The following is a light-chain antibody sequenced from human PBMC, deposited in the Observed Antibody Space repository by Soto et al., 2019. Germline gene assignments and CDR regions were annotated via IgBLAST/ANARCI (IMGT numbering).Light chain of an antibody. J-gene: IGKJ5*01. Sequence: EIVLTQSPGTLSLSPGERATLSCRASQSVSSSYLAWYQQKPGQAPRLLIYGASNRATGIPDRYSASGSGTDFTLTISRLEPEDFAVFFCQQYGTSEIIFGQGARLEI. CDR3: QQYGTSEII. CDR1: QSVSSSY. V-gene: IGKV3-20*01. CDR2: GAS.